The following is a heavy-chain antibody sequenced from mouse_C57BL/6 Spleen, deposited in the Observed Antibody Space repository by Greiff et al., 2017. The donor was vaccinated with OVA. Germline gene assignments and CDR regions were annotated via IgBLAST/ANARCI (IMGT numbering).Heavy chain of an antibody. J-gene: IGHJ4*01. CDR2: ISDGGSYT. Sequence: EVNVVEPGGGLVKPGGSLKLSCAASGFTFSSYAMSWVRQTPEKRLEWVATISDGGSYTYYPDNVKGRFTISRDNAKNNLYLQMSHLKSEDTAMYDGARDGEDDYDGYAMDYWGQGTSVTVSS. CDR1: GFTFSSYA. V-gene: IGHV5-4*01. D-gene: IGHD2-4*01. CDR3: ARDGEDDYDGYAMDY.